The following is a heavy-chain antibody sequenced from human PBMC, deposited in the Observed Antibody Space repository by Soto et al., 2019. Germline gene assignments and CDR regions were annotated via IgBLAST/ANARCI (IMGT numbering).Heavy chain of an antibody. CDR2: ISSNSNYK. V-gene: IGHV3-11*06. D-gene: IGHD3-22*01. CDR3: ARATGYYHTSGADS. J-gene: IGHJ4*02. CDR1: GFTFSDYY. Sequence: GGSLSLSCAASGFTFSDYYMSWIRQAAGKGLEWISYISSNSNYKNHADSVRGRFTTTRDNAKNTLYLQMLGLRAEDTAVYYCARATGYYHTSGADSWGQGTLVTVSS.